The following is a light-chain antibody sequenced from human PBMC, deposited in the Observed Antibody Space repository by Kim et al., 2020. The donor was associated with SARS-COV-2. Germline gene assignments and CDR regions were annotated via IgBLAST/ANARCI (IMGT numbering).Light chain of an antibody. V-gene: IGKV1-6*01. J-gene: IGKJ1*01. CDR1: QGIGND. CDR3: LQDYDHPWT. Sequence: ASVRDRVPITCRASQGIGNDLGWYQQKPGKAPRVLIYGASRLQSGVPSRFSGGGSGTDFTLTISSLQPEDFATYFCLQDYDHPWTFGQGTKVDIK. CDR2: GAS.